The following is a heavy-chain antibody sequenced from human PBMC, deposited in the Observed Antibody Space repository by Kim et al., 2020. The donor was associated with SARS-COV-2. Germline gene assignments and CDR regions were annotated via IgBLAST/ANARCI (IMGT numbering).Heavy chain of an antibody. J-gene: IGHJ6*02. Sequence: PPKGRVTISVDPSKNQFSLKLSSVTAADTAVYYCARGEGGDYNYYGMDVWGQGTTVTVSS. CDR3: ARGEGGDYNYYGMDV. V-gene: IGHV4-34*01. D-gene: IGHD3-16*01.